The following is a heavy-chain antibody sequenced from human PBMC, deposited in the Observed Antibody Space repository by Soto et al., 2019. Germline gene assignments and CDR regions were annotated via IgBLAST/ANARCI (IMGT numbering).Heavy chain of an antibody. D-gene: IGHD6-13*01. V-gene: IGHV1-69*13. Sequence: ASVKVSCKASGGTFSSYAISWVRQAPGQGLEWMGGIIPIFGTANYAQKFQGRVTITADESTSTAYMELSSLRSEDTAVYYCAREGYSSSWYLGWFDPWGQGTLVTVSS. CDR1: GGTFSSYA. CDR2: IIPIFGTA. CDR3: AREGYSSSWYLGWFDP. J-gene: IGHJ5*02.